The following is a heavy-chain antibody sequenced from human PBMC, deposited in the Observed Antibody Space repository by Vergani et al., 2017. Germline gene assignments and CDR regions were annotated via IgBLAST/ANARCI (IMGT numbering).Heavy chain of an antibody. V-gene: IGHV1-69*01. J-gene: IGHJ4*02. CDR2: INPIMGTA. CDR3: ARLRPADY. CDR1: GGTFSSYT. Sequence: QVQLVQSGAEVKKPGSSVKVSCKASGGTFSSYTISWVRQAPGQGLEWMGGINPIMGTAKCAQKFQGRVTISADESTSTSYMELNSLRSEDTAVYYCARLRPADYWGQGSLVTVSS. D-gene: IGHD2-2*01.